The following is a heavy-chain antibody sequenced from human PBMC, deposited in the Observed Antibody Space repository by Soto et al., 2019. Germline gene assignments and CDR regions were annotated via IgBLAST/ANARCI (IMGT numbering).Heavy chain of an antibody. CDR1: GGSISSYY. CDR3: ARGGLYCSSTSCYYKDDAFDI. V-gene: IGHV4-59*01. CDR2: IYYSGST. D-gene: IGHD2-2*01. J-gene: IGHJ3*02. Sequence: SETLSLTCTVSGGSISSYYWSWIRQPPGKGLEWIGYIYYSGSTNYNPSLKSRVTISVDTSKNQFSLKLSSVTAADTAVYYCARGGLYCSSTSCYYKDDAFDIWGQGTMVTASS.